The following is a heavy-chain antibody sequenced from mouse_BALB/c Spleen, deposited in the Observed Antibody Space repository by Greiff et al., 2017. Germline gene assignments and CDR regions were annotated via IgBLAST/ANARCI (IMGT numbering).Heavy chain of an antibody. CDR3: ARGFYGNYHYYAMDY. D-gene: IGHD2-1*01. Sequence: EVMLVESGGGLVKPGGSLKLSCAASGFTFSSYAMSWVRQTPEKRLEWVASISSGGSTYYPDSVKGRFTISRDNARNILYLQMSSLRSEDTAMYYCARGFYGNYHYYAMDYWGQGTSVTVSS. CDR1: GFTFSSYA. CDR2: ISSGGST. J-gene: IGHJ4*01. V-gene: IGHV5-6-5*01.